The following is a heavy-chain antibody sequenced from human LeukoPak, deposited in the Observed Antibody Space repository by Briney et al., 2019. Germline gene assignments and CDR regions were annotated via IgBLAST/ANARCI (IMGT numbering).Heavy chain of an antibody. V-gene: IGHV1-2*02. Sequence: ASVKVSCKASGYTFTGYYMHWVRQAPGQGLEWMGWINPNSCDTHYAQKFQGRVTMTRDTSIQTAYMELSRLRSDDTAVYYWARGQDGYLDYWGQGTLVTVSS. CDR2: INPNSCDT. D-gene: IGHD6-13*01. CDR3: ARGQDGYLDY. CDR1: GYTFTGYY. J-gene: IGHJ4*02.